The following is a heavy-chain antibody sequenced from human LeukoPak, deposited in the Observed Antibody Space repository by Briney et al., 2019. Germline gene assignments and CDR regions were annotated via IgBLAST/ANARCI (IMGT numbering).Heavy chain of an antibody. CDR2: IYYSGST. V-gene: IGHV4-59*08. CDR3: AKSYFDYSTYYSYYFNL. Sequence: SETLSLTCTVSGGSISSYYWSWIRQPPGKGLEWIGYIYYSGSTNYNPSLKSRVTISVDTSKNQFSLKLSSVTAADTAVYYCAKSYFDYSTYYSYYFNLWGQGALVTVSS. J-gene: IGHJ4*02. D-gene: IGHD4-11*01. CDR1: GGSISSYY.